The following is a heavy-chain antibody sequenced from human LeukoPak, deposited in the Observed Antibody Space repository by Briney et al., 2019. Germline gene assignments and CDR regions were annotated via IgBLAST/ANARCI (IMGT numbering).Heavy chain of an antibody. J-gene: IGHJ4*02. CDR3: AKKAHYDAYAKYFDY. Sequence: GGSLRLSCAASGFTFSNYAMTWARQAPGKGLEWVSILSDSGVYTYYADSVKGRFTISRDNSNNMLYLQMNSLRAEDTAVYYCAKKAHYDAYAKYFDYWGQGTLVTVSS. D-gene: IGHD4-17*01. V-gene: IGHV3-23*01. CDR1: GFTFSNYA. CDR2: LSDSGVYT.